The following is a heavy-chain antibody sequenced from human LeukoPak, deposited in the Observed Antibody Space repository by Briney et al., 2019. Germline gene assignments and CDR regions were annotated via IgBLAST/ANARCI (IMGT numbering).Heavy chain of an antibody. V-gene: IGHV4-39*02. CDR3: ARDWGSRGSGFDP. Sequence: PSETLSLTCTVSGGSIISSGYFWGWIRQPPGKGLEWIGSIYYSGSTYYNPSLKSRVTISVGTSENQFSLKLSSVTAADTAVYYCARDWGSRGSGFDPWGQGTLVTVSS. CDR2: IYYSGST. D-gene: IGHD3-10*01. CDR1: GGSIISSGYF. J-gene: IGHJ5*02.